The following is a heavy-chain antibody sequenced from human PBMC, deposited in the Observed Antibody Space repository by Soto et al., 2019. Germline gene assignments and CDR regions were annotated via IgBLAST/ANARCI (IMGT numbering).Heavy chain of an antibody. Sequence: QVQLVQSGAEVKKPGSSVKVSCKSSGCTFSTYGFFWVRQAPGQGLEWMGGIIHIVVTTNYAQTCQDRVTITTEESTSTDYTELTSLKSEDTAVYYCARGGVRVFRSPLRIDPWGKGTLVTVSS. V-gene: IGHV1-69*01. CDR1: GCTFSTYG. CDR3: ARGGVRVFRSPLRIDP. CDR2: IIHIVVTT. D-gene: IGHD3-3*01. J-gene: IGHJ5*02.